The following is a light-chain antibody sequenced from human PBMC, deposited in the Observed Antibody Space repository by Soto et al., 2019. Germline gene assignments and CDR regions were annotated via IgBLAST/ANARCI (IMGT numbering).Light chain of an antibody. CDR1: QSLLSSDGYTY. CDR3: MQGTHWPPWT. CDR2: KVS. J-gene: IGKJ1*01. Sequence: DVVMTQSPLSLAVTLGQPASISCRSSQSLLSSDGYTYLNWFQQRPGQSPRRLIYKVSNRDYGVPDRCSGSGSGTDFTLKISRVEAEDVGVYYCMQGTHWPPWTFGQGTKVEIK. V-gene: IGKV2-30*01.